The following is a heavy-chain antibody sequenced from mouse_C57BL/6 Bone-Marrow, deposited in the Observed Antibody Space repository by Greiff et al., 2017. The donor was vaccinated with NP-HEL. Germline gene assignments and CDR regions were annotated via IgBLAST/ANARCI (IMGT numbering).Heavy chain of an antibody. D-gene: IGHD2-4*01. CDR3: ARQITTTSLFDY. J-gene: IGHJ2*01. CDR1: GFTFSSYG. Sequence: EVHLVESGGDLVKPGGSLKLSCAASGFTFSSYGMSWVRQTPDKRLEWVATISSGGSYTYYPDSVKGRFTISRDNAKNTLYLQMSSLKSEDTAMYYCARQITTTSLFDYWGQGTTLTVSS. V-gene: IGHV5-6*01. CDR2: ISSGGSYT.